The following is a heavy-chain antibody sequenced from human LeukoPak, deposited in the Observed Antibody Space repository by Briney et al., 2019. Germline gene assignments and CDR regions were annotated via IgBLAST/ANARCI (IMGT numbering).Heavy chain of an antibody. V-gene: IGHV3-9*01. J-gene: IGHJ4*02. Sequence: GRSLRLSCAASGFTFDDYSMHWVRQAPGKGLEWVSGISWNSGSAGYADSVKGRFTISRDSAKNSLYLQINSLRTEDTALYYCAKDRTYSAYAALDYWGPGTLVTVSS. CDR3: AKDRTYSAYAALDY. D-gene: IGHD5-12*01. CDR2: ISWNSGSA. CDR1: GFTFDDYS.